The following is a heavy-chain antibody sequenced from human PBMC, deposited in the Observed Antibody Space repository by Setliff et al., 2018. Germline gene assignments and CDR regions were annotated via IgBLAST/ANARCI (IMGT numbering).Heavy chain of an antibody. CDR3: AREESYYGSGSPCTY. Sequence: GESLKISCAASGFTFSSYWMHWVRQAPGKGLVWVSRINSDGSSTSYADSVKGRFTISRDNAKNTLYLQMNSLRADDTAVYYCAREESYYGSGSPCTYWGQGTLVTVSS. D-gene: IGHD3-10*01. CDR1: GFTFSSYW. J-gene: IGHJ4*02. CDR2: INSDGSST. V-gene: IGHV3-74*01.